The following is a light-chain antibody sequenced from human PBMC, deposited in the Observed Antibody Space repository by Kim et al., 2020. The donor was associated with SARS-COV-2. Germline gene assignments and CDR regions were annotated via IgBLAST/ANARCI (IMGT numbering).Light chain of an antibody. CDR3: QQYDKWPRT. CDR1: QSVSSN. CDR2: GAS. V-gene: IGKV3-15*01. J-gene: IGKJ1*01. Sequence: EVVMTQSPATLSVSPGERATLSCTASQSVSSNLAWYQQKPGQAPRLLISGASTRATGIPARFSGRGSGTDFTLTISSLQSEDFAVYYCQQYDKWPRTFGQGTKVEIK.